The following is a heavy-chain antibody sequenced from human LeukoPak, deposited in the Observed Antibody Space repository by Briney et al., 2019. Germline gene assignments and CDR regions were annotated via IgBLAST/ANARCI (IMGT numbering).Heavy chain of an antibody. D-gene: IGHD5-18*01. J-gene: IGHJ6*02. CDR1: GGSISSSSYY. CDR2: IYYSGST. CDR3: ARSRGYSYGMDV. V-gene: IGHV4-39*07. Sequence: ASETLSLTCTVSGGSISSSSYYWGWIRQPPGKGLEWIGSIYYSGSTYYNPSLKSRVTISVDTSKNQFSLKLSSVTAADTAVYYCARSRGYSYGMDVWGQGTTVTVSS.